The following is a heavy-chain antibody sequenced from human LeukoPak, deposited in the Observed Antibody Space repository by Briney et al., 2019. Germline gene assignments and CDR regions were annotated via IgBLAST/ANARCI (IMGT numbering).Heavy chain of an antibody. D-gene: IGHD1-26*01. Sequence: SETLSLTCAVYGGSFSGYYWSWRRQPPGKGQEWSGEINHSGSTNYNPSLKSRVTLSVDTSKNQFSLKLSSVTPADTAVYYSAREGDSGYFDYWGQGTLVTVSS. CDR2: INHSGST. CDR1: GGSFSGYY. J-gene: IGHJ4*02. V-gene: IGHV4-34*01. CDR3: AREGDSGYFDY.